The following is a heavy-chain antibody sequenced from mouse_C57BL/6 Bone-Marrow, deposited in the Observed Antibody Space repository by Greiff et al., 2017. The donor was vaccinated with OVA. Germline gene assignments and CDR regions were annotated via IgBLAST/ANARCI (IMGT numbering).Heavy chain of an antibody. CDR3: AGCTTVVDTGNYFDY. CDR2: ISSGSSTI. Sequence: EVMLVESGGGLVKPGGSLKLSCAASGFTFSDYGMHWVRQTPEKGLEWVAYISSGSSTIYYADTLKGRFTFSRDNAKNTLFLQVTSLRSEDTAMYYGAGCTTVVDTGNYFDYWGQGTTLTVSS. CDR1: GFTFSDYG. J-gene: IGHJ2*01. D-gene: IGHD1-1*01. V-gene: IGHV5-17*01.